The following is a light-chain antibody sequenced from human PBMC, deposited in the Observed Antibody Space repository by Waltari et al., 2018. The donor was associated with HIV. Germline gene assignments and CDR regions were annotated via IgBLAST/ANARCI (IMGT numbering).Light chain of an antibody. CDR3: QSYDSGFVV. Sequence: QSVLTQPPSVSGAPGQRVTISCTGSSSNIGAGYDVHWYQQLPGTAPKLLIYGNSNRPSGVPDRFSGSKSGTSASLAITWLQAEDEADYYCQSYDSGFVVFGGGTKLTVL. J-gene: IGLJ2*01. CDR1: SSNIGAGYD. V-gene: IGLV1-40*01. CDR2: GNS.